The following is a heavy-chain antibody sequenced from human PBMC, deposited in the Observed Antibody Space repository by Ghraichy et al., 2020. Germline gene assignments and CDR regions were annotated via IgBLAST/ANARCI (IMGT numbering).Heavy chain of an antibody. CDR2: IYYSGST. D-gene: IGHD1-26*01. J-gene: IGHJ6*02. V-gene: IGHV4-59*01. Sequence: SETLPLTCTVSAGSISSYYWSWIRQHPGKGLEWIGYIYYSGSTNYNPSLKSRVTITVDTSKNQYSLKLSTVTAADTAVYYCARIIGGATTDRAPDDYYSSGMDVWGQGTTVTVPS. CDR1: AGSISSYY. CDR3: ARIIGGATTDRAPDDYYSSGMDV.